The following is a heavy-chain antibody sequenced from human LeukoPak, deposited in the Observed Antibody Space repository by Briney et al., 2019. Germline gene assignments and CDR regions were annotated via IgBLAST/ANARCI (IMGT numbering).Heavy chain of an antibody. D-gene: IGHD6-13*01. V-gene: IGHV1-69*04. CDR2: IIPILGIA. J-gene: IGHJ3*02. CDR3: ASPVIRDPENYIAAAAPPHAFDI. CDR1: GYTFTSYG. Sequence: GASVKVSCKASGYTFTSYGISWVRQAPGQGLEWMGRIIPILGIANYAQKFQGRVTITADKSTSTAYMELSSLRSEDTAVYYCASPVIRDPENYIAAAAPPHAFDIWGQGTMVTVSS.